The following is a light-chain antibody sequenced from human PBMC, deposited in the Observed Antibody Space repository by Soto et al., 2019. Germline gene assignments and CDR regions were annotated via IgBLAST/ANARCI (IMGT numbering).Light chain of an antibody. CDR2: DVR. Sequence: QSALTQPVSVSGSPGQSITISCTGSSSDVGAYNYVSWYQQHPGKAPKLMIYDVRNRPSGVSDRFSGSKSGNTASLTISGLQAEDEADYYCSSYTRSSIVVFGGGTKLTVL. CDR3: SSYTRSSIVV. CDR1: SSDVGAYNY. V-gene: IGLV2-14*03. J-gene: IGLJ2*01.